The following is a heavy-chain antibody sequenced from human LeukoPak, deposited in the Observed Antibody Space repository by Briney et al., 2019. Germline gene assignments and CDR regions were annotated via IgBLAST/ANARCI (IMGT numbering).Heavy chain of an antibody. J-gene: IGHJ4*02. CDR3: ARVIYSGWLGELSD. Sequence: GGSLRLSCAASGFNFSSYCMHWVRQAPGKGLVWVPRIKSDGSSPTYADSVKGRFTISRDNAKNTLYLQMNSLRAEDTAVYYCARVIYSGWLGELSDWGQGTLVTVSS. CDR1: GFNFSSYC. CDR2: IKSDGSSP. V-gene: IGHV3-74*01. D-gene: IGHD6-19*01.